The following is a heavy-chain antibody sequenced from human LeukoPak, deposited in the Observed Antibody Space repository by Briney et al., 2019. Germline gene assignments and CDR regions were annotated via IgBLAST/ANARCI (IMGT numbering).Heavy chain of an antibody. D-gene: IGHD6-19*01. J-gene: IGHJ6*03. CDR1: GYTFTSYD. Sequence: ASVKVSCKASGYTFTSYDINWVRQATGQGLEWMGWMNPNSGNTDYAQKFQGRVTITRNTSISTAYMELSSLRSEDTAVYYCARRAVAYYYYYYMDVWGKGTTVTVSS. CDR2: MNPNSGNT. V-gene: IGHV1-8*03. CDR3: ARRAVAYYYYYYMDV.